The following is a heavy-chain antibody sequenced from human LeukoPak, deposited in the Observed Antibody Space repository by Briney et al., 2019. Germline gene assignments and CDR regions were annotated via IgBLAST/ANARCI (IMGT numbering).Heavy chain of an antibody. J-gene: IGHJ6*02. D-gene: IGHD6-13*01. CDR3: AKDQVAAAGTIYYYYGMDV. V-gene: IGHV3-23*01. Sequence: QPGGSLRLSCAASGFTFSSYAMSWVRQAPGKGLEWVSAISGSGGSTYYADSVTGRFTISRDNSKNTLYLQMNSLRAEDTAVYYCAKDQVAAAGTIYYYYGMDVWGQGTTVTVSS. CDR1: GFTFSSYA. CDR2: ISGSGGST.